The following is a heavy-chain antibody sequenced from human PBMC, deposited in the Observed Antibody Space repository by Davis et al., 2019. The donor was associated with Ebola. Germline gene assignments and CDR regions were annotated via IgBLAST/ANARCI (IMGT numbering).Heavy chain of an antibody. CDR2: ISSSSSYI. J-gene: IGHJ5*02. D-gene: IGHD3-3*01. Sequence: GESLKISCAASGFTFSSYSMNWVRQAPGKGLEWVSSISSSSSYIYYADSVKGRFTISRDNAKNSLYLQMNSLRAEDTAVYYCARDQGEGGEKPYYDFWSGYYRWFDPWGQGTLVTVSS. V-gene: IGHV3-21*01. CDR1: GFTFSSYS. CDR3: ARDQGEGGEKPYYDFWSGYYRWFDP.